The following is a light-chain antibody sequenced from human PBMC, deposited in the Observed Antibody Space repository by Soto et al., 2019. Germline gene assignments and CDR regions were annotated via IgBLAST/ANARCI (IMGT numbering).Light chain of an antibody. CDR1: SSDVGRYNI. J-gene: IGLJ1*01. V-gene: IGLV2-23*01. CDR2: EGS. Sequence: QSVLTQLASGSGSPGQSITISCTGTSSDVGRYNIVSWYQQHPGKAPKLMICEGSKRPSGVSNRLSGSKSGNTASLTISGLQAEDEADYYCCSYAGSSTYVFGTGTKVTVL. CDR3: CSYAGSSTYV.